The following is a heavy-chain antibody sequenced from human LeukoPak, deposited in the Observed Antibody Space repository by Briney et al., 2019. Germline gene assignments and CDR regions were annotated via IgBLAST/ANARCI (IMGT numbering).Heavy chain of an antibody. D-gene: IGHD2-2*01. CDR3: VRGDPDYYSSTSCYLYNWFDP. Sequence: PSETLSLTCAVYGGSFSGYYWSWIRQPPGKGLEWIGEINHSGSTNYNPSLKSRVTISVDTSKNQFSLKLSSVTAADTAVYYCVRGDPDYYSSTSCYLYNWFDPWGQGTLVTVSS. J-gene: IGHJ5*02. CDR2: INHSGST. CDR1: GGSFSGYY. V-gene: IGHV4-34*01.